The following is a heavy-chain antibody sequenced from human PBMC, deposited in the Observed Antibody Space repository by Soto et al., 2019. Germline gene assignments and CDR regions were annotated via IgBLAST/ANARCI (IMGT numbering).Heavy chain of an antibody. V-gene: IGHV4-39*01. D-gene: IGHD6-13*01. J-gene: IGHJ6*02. CDR3: ARIPSQQLVSIYYYGMDV. CDR1: GGSISSSSYY. CDR2: IYYSGST. Sequence: PEETLSLTCTLSGGSISSSSYYWGWIRQPPGKGLEWIGSIYYSGSTYYNPSLKSRVTTSVDTSKNQFSLKLSSVTAADTAVYYCARIPSQQLVSIYYYGMDVWGQGTTVTVSS.